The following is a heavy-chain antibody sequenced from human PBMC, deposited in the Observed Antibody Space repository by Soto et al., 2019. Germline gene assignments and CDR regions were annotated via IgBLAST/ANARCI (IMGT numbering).Heavy chain of an antibody. V-gene: IGHV3-11*01. CDR3: ANHRGTTGTTRLEFDY. D-gene: IGHD1-1*01. CDR2: ISSSGSTI. J-gene: IGHJ4*02. CDR1: GFTFSDYY. Sequence: GGSLRLSCAASGFTFSDYYMSWIRQAPGKGLEWVSYISSSGSTIYYADSVKGRFTISRDNAKNSLYLQMNSLRAEDTAVYYCANHRGTTGTTRLEFDYWGQGTLVTVSS.